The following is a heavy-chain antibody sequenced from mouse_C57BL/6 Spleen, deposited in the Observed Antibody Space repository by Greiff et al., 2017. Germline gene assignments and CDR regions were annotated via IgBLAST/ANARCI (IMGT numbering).Heavy chain of an antibody. J-gene: IGHJ2*01. CDR3: AKFITTVVGGYSFDY. Sequence: VKLVESGPELVKPGASVKISCKASGYAFSSSWMNWVKQRPGKGLEWIGRIYPGDGDTNYNGKFKGKATMTADKSSSTAYMLLSSLTSEDSAVYFCAKFITTVVGGYSFDYWGQGTTLTVSS. CDR1: GYAFSSSW. D-gene: IGHD1-1*01. V-gene: IGHV1-82*01. CDR2: IYPGDGDT.